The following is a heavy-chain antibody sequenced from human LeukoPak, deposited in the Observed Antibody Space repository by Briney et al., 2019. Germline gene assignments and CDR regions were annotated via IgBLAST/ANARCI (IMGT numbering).Heavy chain of an antibody. J-gene: IGHJ5*02. D-gene: IGHD6-13*01. CDR3: ARVYKSSWYLNWFDP. CDR1: GYSISSGYY. V-gene: IGHV4-38-2*02. Sequence: SETLSLTCTVSGYSISSGYYWGWIRQPPGKGLEWIGNIYHSGSTDYNPSLKSRVSISVDTSKNQFSLKLSSVTAADTAVYYCARVYKSSWYLNWFDPWGRGTLVTVSS. CDR2: IYHSGST.